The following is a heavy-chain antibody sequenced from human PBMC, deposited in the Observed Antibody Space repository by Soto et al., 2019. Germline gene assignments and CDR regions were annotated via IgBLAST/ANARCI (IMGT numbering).Heavy chain of an antibody. CDR3: AVNRIGAFDV. V-gene: IGHV3-21*01. CDR2: ISSSSSYI. J-gene: IGHJ3*01. Sequence: GGSLRLSCAASGFTFSSYSMNWVRQAPGKGLEWVLSISSSSSYIYYADSVKGRFTISRDNAKNSLYLQMNSLRAEDTAVYYCAVNRIGAFDVWGQGTMVTVSS. CDR1: GFTFSSYS.